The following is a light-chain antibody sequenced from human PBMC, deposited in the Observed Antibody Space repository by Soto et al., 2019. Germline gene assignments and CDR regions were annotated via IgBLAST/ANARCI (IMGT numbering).Light chain of an antibody. V-gene: IGKV4-1*01. CDR1: QSISYSSNNKNY. CDR3: HQYDSLPPT. Sequence: DIVLTQSPDSLAVSLGEWATINCKSSQSISYSSNNKNYLAWYQQKPGQPPKLLIYWASTRQSGVPDRFSGSGSGTDFSLTISSLQAEDVAVYYCHQYDSLPPTFGQGTRVEIK. J-gene: IGKJ1*01. CDR2: WAS.